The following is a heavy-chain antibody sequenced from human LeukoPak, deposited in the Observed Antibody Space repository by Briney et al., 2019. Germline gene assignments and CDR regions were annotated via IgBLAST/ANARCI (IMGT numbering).Heavy chain of an antibody. J-gene: IGHJ5*02. CDR3: TKDPNGDYIGAFDA. CDR1: GFSFSSFA. D-gene: IGHD4-17*01. Sequence: GGSLRLSCAASGFSFSSFAMTWVRQAPGKGLKWVSSITGGHYATYNTDSVKGRFTISRDNAKNTLYLQMNSLRADDTAIYYCTKDPNGDYIGAFDAWGQGTLVTVSS. CDR2: ITGGHYAT. V-gene: IGHV3-23*01.